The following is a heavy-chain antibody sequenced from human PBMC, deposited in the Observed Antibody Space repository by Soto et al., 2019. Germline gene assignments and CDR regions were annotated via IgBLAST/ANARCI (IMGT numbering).Heavy chain of an antibody. Sequence: QLQLQESGPGLVKPSETLSLTCTVSGGSISSSSYYWGWIRQPPGKGLEWIGSIYYSGSTYYNPSHTSRPTLSVGTSNNQFSLKLSAVTSADTAVYYCARHPRITMVRGAICEDYYYCSYLDVWGKGTTVTVSS. CDR2: IYYSGST. J-gene: IGHJ6*03. D-gene: IGHD3-10*01. V-gene: IGHV4-39*01. CDR1: GGSISSSSYY. CDR3: ARHPRITMVRGAICEDYYYCSYLDV.